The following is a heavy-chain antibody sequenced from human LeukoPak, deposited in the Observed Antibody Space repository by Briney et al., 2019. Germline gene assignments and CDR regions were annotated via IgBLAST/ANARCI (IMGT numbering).Heavy chain of an antibody. D-gene: IGHD3-9*01. CDR1: GGSFSGYY. CDR2: IYYSGST. V-gene: IGHV4-34*01. Sequence: TPSETLSLTCAVYGGSFSGYYWSWIRQPPGKGLEWIGSIYYSGSTYYNPSLKSRVTISVDKSKNQFSLKLSSVTAADTAVYYCARGLLRYFDWLSRWGQGTLVTVSS. J-gene: IGHJ5*02. CDR3: ARGLLRYFDWLSR.